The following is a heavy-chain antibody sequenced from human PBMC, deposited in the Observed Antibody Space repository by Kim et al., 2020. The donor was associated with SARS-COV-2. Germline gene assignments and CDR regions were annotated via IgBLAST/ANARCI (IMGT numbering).Heavy chain of an antibody. CDR2: INPNSGGT. J-gene: IGHJ3*02. CDR1: GYTFTGYY. CDR3: ARGGFYYYDSSGYLGENDAFDI. D-gene: IGHD3-22*01. Sequence: ASVKVSCKASGYTFTGYYMHWVRQAPGQGLEWMGWINPNSGGTNYAQKFQGRVTMTRDTSISTAYMELSRLRSDDTAVYYCARGGFYYYDSSGYLGENDAFDIWGQGTMVTVSS. V-gene: IGHV1-2*02.